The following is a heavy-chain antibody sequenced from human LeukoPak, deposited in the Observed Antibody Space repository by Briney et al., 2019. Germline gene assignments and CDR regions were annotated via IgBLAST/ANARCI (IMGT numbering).Heavy chain of an antibody. CDR3: ASYGRRGYYFDY. V-gene: IGHV4-39*07. Sequence: SETLSLTCTVSGGSISSSSYYWGWIRQPPGKGLEWIGSIYYSGSTYYNPSLKSRVTISVDTSKNQSSLKLSSVTAADTAVYYCASYGRRGYYFDYWGQGTLVTVSS. CDR2: IYYSGST. D-gene: IGHD3-10*01. CDR1: GGSISSSSYY. J-gene: IGHJ4*02.